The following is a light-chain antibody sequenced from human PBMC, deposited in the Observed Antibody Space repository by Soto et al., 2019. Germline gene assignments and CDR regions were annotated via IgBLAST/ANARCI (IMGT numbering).Light chain of an antibody. CDR2: SNN. CDR3: AAWDDSLNGWV. Sequence: QSVLTQPPSASGTPGQRVTSSCSGSSSNIGSNTVNWYQQLPGTAPKLLIHSNNQRPSGVPDRFSGSKYGTSASLAISGLQSEDEADYYCAAWDDSLNGWVFGGGTKLTVL. V-gene: IGLV1-44*01. CDR1: SSNIGSNT. J-gene: IGLJ3*02.